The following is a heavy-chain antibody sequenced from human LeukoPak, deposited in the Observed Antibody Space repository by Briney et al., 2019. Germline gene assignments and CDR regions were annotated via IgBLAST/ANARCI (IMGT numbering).Heavy chain of an antibody. CDR1: GFTFSSYA. Sequence: GGSLRLSCAASGFTFSSYAMHWVRQAPGKGLEWVAVISYDGSNKYYADSVKGRFTISRDNSKNTLYLQMNSLRAEDTAVYYCARDHSGALYYPDYWGQGTLVTVSS. CDR3: ARDHSGALYYPDY. J-gene: IGHJ4*02. D-gene: IGHD6-19*01. CDR2: ISYDGSNK. V-gene: IGHV3-30*04.